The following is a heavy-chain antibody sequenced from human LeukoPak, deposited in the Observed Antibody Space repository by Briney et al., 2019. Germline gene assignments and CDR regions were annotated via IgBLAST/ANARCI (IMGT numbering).Heavy chain of an antibody. J-gene: IGHJ4*02. Sequence: PGGSLRLSCAASGFTFSDVWMGWVRQAPGKGLEWVGRIKSKTAGGTTDYAAPVKGRFTISRDDSKNTLYLQMNSLKTEDTAIYYCSTGPDPTFDYWGRGTLVTVSS. CDR2: IKSKTAGGTT. CDR1: GFTFSDVW. CDR3: STGPDPTFDY. V-gene: IGHV3-15*01.